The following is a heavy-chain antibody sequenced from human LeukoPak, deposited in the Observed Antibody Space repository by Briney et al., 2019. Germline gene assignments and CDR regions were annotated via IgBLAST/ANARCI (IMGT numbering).Heavy chain of an antibody. CDR1: GYTLPELS. CDR3: VSIGLDS. V-gene: IGHV1-24*01. CDR2: EDGGP. D-gene: IGHD3-16*02. J-gene: IGHJ4*02. Sequence: GGSVKVFFKVFGYTLPELSIHWGRQGPGKGLEWMGGEDGGPIYAQKFQGRVTMTEDTSTDTAYMDVSSLRSEDTAVYYCVSIGLDSWGQGTLVTVSS.